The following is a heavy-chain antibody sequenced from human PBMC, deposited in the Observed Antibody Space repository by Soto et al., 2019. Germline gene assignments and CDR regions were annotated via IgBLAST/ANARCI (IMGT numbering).Heavy chain of an antibody. CDR2: ISYDGSNK. CDR3: AKTGTGWYFDY. Sequence: GGSLRLSCAASGFSFTNYGMHWVRQAPGKGLEWVALISYDGSNKYYADSVKGRFTLSRDNSKNTLYLQMNSLRAEDTAVYYCAKTGTGWYFDYWGQGSLVTVLL. J-gene: IGHJ4*02. D-gene: IGHD6-19*01. V-gene: IGHV3-30*18. CDR1: GFSFTNYG.